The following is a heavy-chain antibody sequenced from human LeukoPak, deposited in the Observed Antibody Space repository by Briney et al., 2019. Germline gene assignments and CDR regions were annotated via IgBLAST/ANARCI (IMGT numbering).Heavy chain of an antibody. D-gene: IGHD5-24*01. CDR3: ARASRDGYDY. CDR2: ISSSSDSI. CDR1: GFSFNRYG. V-gene: IGHV3-48*04. Sequence: GGSLRLSCAASGFSFNRYGMNWVRQAPGKGPEWVSYISSSSDSIHYADSVKGRFTMSRDNTKNSLCLQMNSLRAEDTAVYYCARASRDGYDYWGQGTLVTVSS. J-gene: IGHJ4*02.